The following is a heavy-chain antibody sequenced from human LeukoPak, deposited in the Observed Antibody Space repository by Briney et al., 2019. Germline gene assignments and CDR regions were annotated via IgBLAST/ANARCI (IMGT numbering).Heavy chain of an antibody. CDR1: GYKFTDDY. V-gene: IGHV1-2*02. CDR2: ISPDSGFT. J-gene: IGHJ4*02. Sequence: GSSVKVSCKASGYKFTDDYMHWVRQAPGQAREFMGWISPDSGFTNYAQKFKGRVTMTRDTSISTAYLEVRSLTSDDTAVYYCAPTAEAYTSWWKVWGQGTLVTVSS. CDR3: APTAEAYTSWWKV. D-gene: IGHD3-16*01.